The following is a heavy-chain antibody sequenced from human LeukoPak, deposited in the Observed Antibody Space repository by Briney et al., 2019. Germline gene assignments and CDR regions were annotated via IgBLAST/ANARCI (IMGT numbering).Heavy chain of an antibody. CDR1: GYTFSRHG. CDR2: ISGGKGDT. CDR3: MRGTWGVVLDY. V-gene: IGHV1-18*01. D-gene: IGHD3-3*01. Sequence: ASVKVSCKASGYTFSRHGMTWVRQAPGQGLEWMGWISGGKGDTKYAQNLQGRVTTTTEANTAYMELRSLTSDDTAVYYCMRGTWGVVLDYWGQGTPVTVSS. J-gene: IGHJ4*02.